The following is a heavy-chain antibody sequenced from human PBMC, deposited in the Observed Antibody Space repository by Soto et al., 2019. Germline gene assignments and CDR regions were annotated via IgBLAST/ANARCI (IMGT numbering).Heavy chain of an antibody. J-gene: IGHJ4*02. CDR2: IIPIFGTA. D-gene: IGHD3-16*02. V-gene: IGHV1-69*13. CDR3: ARDMGHYDYVWGSYRYFPLDY. CDR1: GGTFSSYA. Sequence: GASVKVSCKASGGTFSSYAISWVRQAPGQGLEWMGGIIPIFGTANYAQKFQGRVTITADESTSTAYMELSSLRSEDTAVYYCARDMGHYDYVWGSYRYFPLDYWGQGTLVTVS.